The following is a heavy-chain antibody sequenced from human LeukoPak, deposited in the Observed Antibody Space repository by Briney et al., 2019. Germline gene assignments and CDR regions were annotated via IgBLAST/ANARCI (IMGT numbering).Heavy chain of an antibody. J-gene: IGHJ4*02. CDR2: IYRSGST. Sequence: PSETLSLTCAVSGYSISSGYYGGWIRQPPGKGLEGIGSIYRSGSTYHNPSLKSRVTISVDTSKNQFSLKLSSVTAADTAVYYCARRIGQGSGSYYPDYWGQGTLVTVSS. D-gene: IGHD3-10*01. CDR1: GYSISSGYY. V-gene: IGHV4-38-2*01. CDR3: ARRIGQGSGSYYPDY.